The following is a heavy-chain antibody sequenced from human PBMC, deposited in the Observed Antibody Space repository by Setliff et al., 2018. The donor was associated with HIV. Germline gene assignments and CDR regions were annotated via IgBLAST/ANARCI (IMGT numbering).Heavy chain of an antibody. CDR2: IFYSGIT. J-gene: IGHJ3*02. CDR1: GDSFTSRSYY. D-gene: IGHD3-3*01. Sequence: SETLSLTCTVSGDSFTSRSYYWGWIRQPPGKGLEWIGSIFYSGITYYNPSLKCRVTISVDTSKNQFSLNLTSVTAADTAVYYCARSKTFYDFWGGYYTHGAFKIWGLGTMVTVSS. CDR3: ARSKTFYDFWGGYYTHGAFKI. V-gene: IGHV4-39*01.